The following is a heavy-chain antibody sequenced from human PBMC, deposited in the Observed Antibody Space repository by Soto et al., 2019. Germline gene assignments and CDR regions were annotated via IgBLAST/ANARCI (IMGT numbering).Heavy chain of an antibody. CDR1: GFSLTTSGVG. V-gene: IGHV2-5*02. CDR2: IYWDDDK. D-gene: IGHD3-3*01. CDR3: AHRILRTVFGLVTTTAISFDF. J-gene: IGHJ4*02. Sequence: QITLNESGPTVVKPAETLTLTCTFSGFSLTTSGVGVGWIRQSPGKAPEWLALIYWDDDKRYSASRKSRLTITPATSKTQVVLPMARVAPADTATYSCAHRILRTVFGLVTTTAISFDFWGQGTPVVVSS.